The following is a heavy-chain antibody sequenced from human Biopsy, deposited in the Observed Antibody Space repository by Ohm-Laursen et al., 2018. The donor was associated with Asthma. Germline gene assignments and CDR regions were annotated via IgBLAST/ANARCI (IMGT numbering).Heavy chain of an antibody. V-gene: IGHV4-39*01. D-gene: IGHD7-27*01. CDR1: GGSMSSSSYY. J-gene: IGHJ4*02. CDR3: ARHWDWGSFFDY. Sequence: SETLSLTCAVSGGSMSSSSYYWGWIRQPPGKGLEWMGSISYTGSAYHTPSLKSRVTISVDTSKNHFSLKLSSVTAADTAVYYCARHWDWGSFFDYWGQGTPVTVSS. CDR2: ISYTGSA.